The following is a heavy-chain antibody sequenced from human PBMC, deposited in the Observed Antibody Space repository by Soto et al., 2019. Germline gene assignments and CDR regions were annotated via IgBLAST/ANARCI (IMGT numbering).Heavy chain of an antibody. CDR2: INHSGST. Sequence: SETLSLTCAVYGGSFSGYYWSWIRQPPGKGLEWIGEINHSGSTNYNPSLKSRVTISVDTSKNQFSLKLSSVTAADTAVYYCARGLHVDIVATITLPPFFDYWGQGTLVTVSS. CDR3: ARGLHVDIVATITLPPFFDY. D-gene: IGHD5-12*01. CDR1: GGSFSGYY. V-gene: IGHV4-34*01. J-gene: IGHJ4*02.